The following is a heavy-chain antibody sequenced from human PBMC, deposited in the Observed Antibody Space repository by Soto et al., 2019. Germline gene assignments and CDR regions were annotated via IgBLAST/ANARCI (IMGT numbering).Heavy chain of an antibody. D-gene: IGHD5-12*01. CDR2: IWYDGSNK. CDR1: GFPVSNNY. V-gene: IGHV3-33*08. CDR3: AREELGYSGYGNFDY. J-gene: IGHJ4*02. Sequence: GGSLSLSCAASGFPVSNNYMSWVRQAPGKGLEWVAVIWYDGSNKYYADSVKGRFTISRDNSKNTLYLQMNSLRAEDTAVYYCAREELGYSGYGNFDYWGQGTLVTVSS.